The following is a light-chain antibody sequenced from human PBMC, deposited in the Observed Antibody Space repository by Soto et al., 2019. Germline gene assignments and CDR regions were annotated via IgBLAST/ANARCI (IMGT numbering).Light chain of an antibody. CDR2: DVT. V-gene: IGLV2-14*01. Sequence: QSALTQPASVSGSPGQSITISCTGTSNDVGGYNYVSWYQQHPGKAPKLMIYDVTHRPSGVSNRFSGSKSGSSASLTISRLQAEDEADYYCISYTGRSTPVDVFGTGTKVTVL. CDR3: ISYTGRSTPVDV. CDR1: SNDVGGYNY. J-gene: IGLJ1*01.